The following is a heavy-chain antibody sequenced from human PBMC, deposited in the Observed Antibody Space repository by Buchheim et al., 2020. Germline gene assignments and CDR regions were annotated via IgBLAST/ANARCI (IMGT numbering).Heavy chain of an antibody. CDR2: IIPILGIA. CDR3: AREGDAVGRKSYYYGMDV. CDR1: GGTFSSYT. D-gene: IGHD6-19*01. V-gene: IGHV1-69*08. J-gene: IGHJ6*02. Sequence: QVQLVQSGAEVKKPGSSVKVSCKASGGTFSSYTISWVRQAPGQGLEWMGRIIPILGIANYAQKFQGRVTITADKSTSTAYMELSSLRSEDTAVYYCAREGDAVGRKSYYYGMDVWGQGTT.